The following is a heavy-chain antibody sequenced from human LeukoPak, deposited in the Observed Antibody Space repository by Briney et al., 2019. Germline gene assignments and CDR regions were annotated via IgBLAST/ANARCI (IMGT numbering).Heavy chain of an antibody. D-gene: IGHD2-15*01. CDR1: GYTFTSYG. CDR3: ARDRGCGGGSCYSRLPNLFDY. J-gene: IGHJ4*02. Sequence: ASVKVSCKASGYTFTSYGISWVRQAPGQGLEWMGWISAYNGNTNYAQKLQGRVTMTTDTSTSTAYMELRSLRPDDTAVYYCARDRGCGGGSCYSRLPNLFDYWGQGTLVTVSS. V-gene: IGHV1-18*01. CDR2: ISAYNGNT.